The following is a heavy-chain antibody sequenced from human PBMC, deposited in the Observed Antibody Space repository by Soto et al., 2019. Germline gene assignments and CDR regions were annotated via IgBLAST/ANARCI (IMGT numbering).Heavy chain of an antibody. CDR2: INPNSGGT. CDR3: ARRRANYYDSSGYYFDAFDI. V-gene: IGHV1-2*04. J-gene: IGHJ3*02. Sequence: QVQLVQSGAEVKKPGASVKVSCKASGYTFTGYYMHWVRQAPGQGLGWMGWINPNSGGTNYAQKFQGWVTMTRDTSISTAYMELSRLRSDDTAVYYCARRRANYYDSSGYYFDAFDIWGQGTMVTVSS. CDR1: GYTFTGYY. D-gene: IGHD3-22*01.